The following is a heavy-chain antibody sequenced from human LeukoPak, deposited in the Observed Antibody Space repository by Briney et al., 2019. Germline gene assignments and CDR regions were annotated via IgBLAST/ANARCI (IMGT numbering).Heavy chain of an antibody. J-gene: IGHJ4*02. CDR3: AKDWRRYDSSGYLGDY. V-gene: IGHV3-30*18. CDR1: GFTFSSCG. Sequence: PGGSLRLSCAASGFTFSSCGMHWVRQAPGKGLEWVAVISYDGSNKYYADSVKGRFTISRDNSKNTLYLQMNSLRAEDTAVYYSAKDWRRYDSSGYLGDYWGQGTLVTVSS. D-gene: IGHD3-22*01. CDR2: ISYDGSNK.